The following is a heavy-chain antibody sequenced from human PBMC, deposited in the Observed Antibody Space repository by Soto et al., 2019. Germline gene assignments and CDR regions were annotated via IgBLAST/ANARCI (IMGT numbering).Heavy chain of an antibody. CDR3: ARRPDSSWYSDY. V-gene: IGHV3-33*01. CDR2: IWYDGSNK. Sequence: QVQLVESGGGVVQPGRSLRLSCAASGFTFSSYGMHWVRQAPGKGLEWVAVIWYDGSNKYYADSVKGRFTISRDNSKNTLYLQMNSLRAEDTAVYYCARRPDSSWYSDYWGQGTLVTVSS. J-gene: IGHJ4*02. D-gene: IGHD6-13*01. CDR1: GFTFSSYG.